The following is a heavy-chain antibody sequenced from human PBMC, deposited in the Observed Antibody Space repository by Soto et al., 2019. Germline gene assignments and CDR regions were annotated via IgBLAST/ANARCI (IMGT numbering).Heavy chain of an antibody. CDR3: ARDDDRPDNGLDM. J-gene: IGHJ3*02. CDR1: GFTFRNYG. Sequence: QVQLVESGGGVVQPGRSLRLSCAASGFTFRNYGMHWVRQAPGKGLEWLAVILNDRSDQKYGDSVKGRVTISRDNSKNTLYLQINSLRVEDTAVYYCARDDDRPDNGLDMWGQGTMVTVSS. V-gene: IGHV3-33*05. D-gene: IGHD2-8*01. CDR2: ILNDRSDQ.